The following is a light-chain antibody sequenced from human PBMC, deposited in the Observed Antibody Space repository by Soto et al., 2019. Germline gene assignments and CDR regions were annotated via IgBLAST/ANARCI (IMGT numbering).Light chain of an antibody. CDR3: QQYGSSPYT. CDR2: GAS. J-gene: IGKJ2*01. V-gene: IGKV3-20*01. Sequence: EIVWTQSPGTLSLSPGERATLSCRASQSVSSSYLAWYQQTPGQAPRLLIYGASSRATGIPDRFSGSGSGTDFTITMSRLESEDIAVSYCQQYGSSPYTFGQGTKLEIK. CDR1: QSVSSSY.